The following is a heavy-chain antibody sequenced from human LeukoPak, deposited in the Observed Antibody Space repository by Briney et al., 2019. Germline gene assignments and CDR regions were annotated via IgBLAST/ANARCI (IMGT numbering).Heavy chain of an antibody. V-gene: IGHV4-39*01. D-gene: IGHD6-19*01. CDR2: IHHSGST. CDR1: GDSITSSRYY. CDR3: VTLNTSGWFFDY. Sequence: PSETLSLTCAVSGDSITSSRYYWGWLRQPPRKGLEWVGSIHHSGSTKNNPSLQSRLTISVDTSKNQFSLKLSSVTAADAAVYLCVTLNTSGWFFDYWGQGTLVTVSS. J-gene: IGHJ4*02.